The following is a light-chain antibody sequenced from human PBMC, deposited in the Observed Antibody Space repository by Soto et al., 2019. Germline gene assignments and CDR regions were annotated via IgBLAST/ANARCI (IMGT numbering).Light chain of an antibody. CDR1: SSDVGSYNL. CDR3: CSYAGSSFDV. CDR2: EVS. J-gene: IGLJ1*01. V-gene: IGLV2-23*02. Sequence: QSALTQPASVSGSPGQSITISCTGTSSDVGSYNLVSWYQQHPGKAPKLMIYEVSKRPSGVSNRFSGSKSGNTASLTISGLQAEDEADYYCCSYAGSSFDVFGTGTQLTVL.